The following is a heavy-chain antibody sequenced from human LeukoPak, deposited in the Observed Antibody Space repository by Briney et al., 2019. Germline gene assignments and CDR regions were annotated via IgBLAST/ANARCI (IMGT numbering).Heavy chain of an antibody. CDR1: GFTFSSYW. CDR3: AKESTVTPGNVNWFDT. Sequence: GGSLRLSCAASGFTFSSYWMHWVRQAPGKGLVWVSRINSDGSSTSYADSVKGRFTISRDNAKNTLYLQMNRLRAEDTAVYYCAKESTVTPGNVNWFDTWGQGTLVTVSS. V-gene: IGHV3-74*01. D-gene: IGHD4-17*01. CDR2: INSDGSST. J-gene: IGHJ5*02.